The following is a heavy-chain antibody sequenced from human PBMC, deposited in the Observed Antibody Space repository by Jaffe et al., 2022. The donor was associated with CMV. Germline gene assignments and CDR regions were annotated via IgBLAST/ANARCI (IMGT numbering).Heavy chain of an antibody. J-gene: IGHJ4*02. CDR2: ISSSGGDT. CDR3: ASLWIQLWSTYFDY. V-gene: IGHV3-23*04. CDR1: GFSFSRYA. Sequence: EVQLVESGGGLVQPGGSLRLSCAASGFSFSRYAMSWVRQAPGKGLEWVSGISSSGGDTYYADSVKGRFTISRDNSKNTLYLQMNSLRAEDTAVYYCASLWIQLWSTYFDYWGQGTLVTVSS. D-gene: IGHD5-18*01.